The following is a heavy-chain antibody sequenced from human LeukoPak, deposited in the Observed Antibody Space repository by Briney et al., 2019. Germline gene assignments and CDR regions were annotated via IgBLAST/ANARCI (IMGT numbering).Heavy chain of an antibody. Sequence: GGSLRLSCAASGFTFSSYSMNWVRQAPGKGLEWLSYISSSSSTIFYADSVKGRFTISRDNAKNSLYLQMNSLRAEDTAVYYCAKDHDSSGSYYFDYWGQGTLVTVSS. J-gene: IGHJ4*02. D-gene: IGHD3-22*01. V-gene: IGHV3-48*04. CDR2: ISSSSSTI. CDR3: AKDHDSSGSYYFDY. CDR1: GFTFSSYS.